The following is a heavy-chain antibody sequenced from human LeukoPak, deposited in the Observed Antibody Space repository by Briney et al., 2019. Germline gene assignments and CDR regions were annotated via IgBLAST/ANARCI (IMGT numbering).Heavy chain of an antibody. D-gene: IGHD3-22*01. CDR3: ARFYYDSSGAPGYFDY. CDR1: GGSISSYY. CDR2: IYYSGST. Sequence: PSETLSLTCTVSGGSISSYYWSWVRHPPRQGLEWVGCIYYSGSTNYNPYLKTRVTISVHTSKNQFSLKLSSVTAADTAVYYCARFYYDSSGAPGYFDYWGQGTLVTVSS. V-gene: IGHV4-59*01. J-gene: IGHJ4*02.